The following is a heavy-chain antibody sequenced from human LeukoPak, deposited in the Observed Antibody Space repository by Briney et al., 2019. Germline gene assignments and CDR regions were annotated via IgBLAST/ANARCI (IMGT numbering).Heavy chain of an antibody. J-gene: IGHJ6*04. D-gene: IGHD3-10*01. CDR2: ISSSSSYI. V-gene: IGHV3-21*04. Sequence: PGGSLRLSCAASGFTFSSYSMNWVRQAPGKGLESVSSISSSSSYIYYADSVKGRFTISRDNAKNSLYLQMNSLRAEDTAVYYCARVGDWGYYGSGSYVVDVWGKGTTVSISS. CDR3: ARVGDWGYYGSGSYVVDV. CDR1: GFTFSSYS.